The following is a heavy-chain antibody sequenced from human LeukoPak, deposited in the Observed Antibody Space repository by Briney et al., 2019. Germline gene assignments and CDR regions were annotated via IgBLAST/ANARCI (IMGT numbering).Heavy chain of an antibody. CDR1: GFTVSSSY. V-gene: IGHV3-53*01. J-gene: IGHJ3*02. CDR3: ARGYEDSGLVVVPAAMEKAFDI. CDR2: MYSGGST. Sequence: GGSLRLSCAASGFTVSSSYMSWVRQAPGEGLEWVSVMYSGGSTYYADSVKGRFTISRDNSKNTLYLQMNSLRAEDTAVYYCARGYEDSGLVVVPAAMEKAFDIWGQGTMVTVSS. D-gene: IGHD2-2*01.